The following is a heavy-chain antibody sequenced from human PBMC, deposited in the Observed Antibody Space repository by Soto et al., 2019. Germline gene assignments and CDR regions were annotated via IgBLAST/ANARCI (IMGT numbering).Heavy chain of an antibody. V-gene: IGHV3-30-3*01. D-gene: IGHD3-22*01. Sequence: PGGSLKLSCAASGFTFSSYAMHWVRQAPGKGLEWVAVISYDGSNKYYADSVKGRFTISRDNSKNTLYLQMNSLRAEDTAVYYCARAAQAITMIVVAPPGYWGQGTLVTSPQ. J-gene: IGHJ4*02. CDR1: GFTFSSYA. CDR2: ISYDGSNK. CDR3: ARAAQAITMIVVAPPGY.